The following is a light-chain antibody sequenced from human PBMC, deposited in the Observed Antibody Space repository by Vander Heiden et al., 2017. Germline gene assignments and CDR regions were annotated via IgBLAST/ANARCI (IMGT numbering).Light chain of an antibody. Sequence: SYELTQPSSVSVSPGQPARITCSGDVLAKKYARWFQQKPGQAPVLVIYKDSERPSGIPERFSGSSSGTTVTLTISGAQVEDEADYYCYSAADTQGVFGGGTKLTVL. CDR3: YSAADTQGV. V-gene: IGLV3-27*01. CDR1: VLAKKY. J-gene: IGLJ3*02. CDR2: KDS.